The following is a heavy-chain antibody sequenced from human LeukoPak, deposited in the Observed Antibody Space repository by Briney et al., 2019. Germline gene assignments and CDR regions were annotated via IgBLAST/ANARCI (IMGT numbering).Heavy chain of an antibody. D-gene: IGHD1-26*01. V-gene: IGHV3-30*18. Sequence: GGSLRLSCAASGFTFSSYGMHWVRQAPGKGLEWVAVISYDGSNKYYADSVKGRFTISRDNSKNTQYLQMNSLRAEDTAVYYCAKDRSGSYSQGLDYWGQGTLVTVSS. CDR1: GFTFSSYG. CDR2: ISYDGSNK. J-gene: IGHJ4*02. CDR3: AKDRSGSYSQGLDY.